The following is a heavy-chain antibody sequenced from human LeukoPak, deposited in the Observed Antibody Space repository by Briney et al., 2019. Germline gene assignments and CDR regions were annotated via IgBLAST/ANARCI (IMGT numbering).Heavy chain of an antibody. D-gene: IGHD3-22*01. J-gene: IGHJ4*02. V-gene: IGHV4-39*01. CDR1: GGSISSSSYY. Sequence: SETLSLTCTVSGGSISSSSYYWGWIRQPPGKGLEWIGSIYYSGSTYYNPSLKSRVTISVDTSKNQFSLKLSSVTAADTAVYYCAGSSGYWGAFDYWGQGTLVTVSS. CDR2: IYYSGST. CDR3: AGSSGYWGAFDY.